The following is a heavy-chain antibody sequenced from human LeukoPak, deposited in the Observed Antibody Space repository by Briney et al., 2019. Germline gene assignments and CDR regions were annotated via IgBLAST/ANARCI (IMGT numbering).Heavy chain of an antibody. J-gene: IGHJ4*02. CDR2: IYYSGST. D-gene: IGHD3-10*01. V-gene: IGHV4-39*01. CDR3: ASARGLAY. CDR1: GGSISSSSYY. Sequence: SETLSLTCTVSGGSISSSSYYWGWIRQPPGKGLEWIGSIYYSGSTYYNPSLKSRVTISVDTSKNQFSLKLSSVTAADTAVYYCASARGLAYWGQGTLVTVSS.